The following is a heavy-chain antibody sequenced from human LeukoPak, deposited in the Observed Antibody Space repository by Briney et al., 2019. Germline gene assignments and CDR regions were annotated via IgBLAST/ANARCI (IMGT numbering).Heavy chain of an antibody. CDR3: ARFGRGEAALDI. CDR2: INPNSGDT. D-gene: IGHD3-16*01. J-gene: IGHJ3*02. Sequence: ASVKVSCKASGYTFTGYYMNWVRQAPGQGLEWMGWINPNSGDTNFAQKFQGRVTMTGDTSISTAYMELGRLTSDDTALYYCARFGRGEAALDIWGQGTMVTVSS. CDR1: GYTFTGYY. V-gene: IGHV1-2*02.